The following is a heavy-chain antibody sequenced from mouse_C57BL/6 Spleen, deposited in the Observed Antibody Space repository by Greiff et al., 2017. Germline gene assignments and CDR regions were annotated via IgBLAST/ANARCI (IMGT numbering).Heavy chain of an antibody. J-gene: IGHJ3*01. CDR3: VRDRGIPFAY. V-gene: IGHV10-3*01. CDR1: GFTFNTYA. CDR2: IRSKSSNYAT. Sequence: EVQLVESGGGLVQPKGSLKLSCAASGFTFNTYAMHWVRPAPGTGLEWVVRIRSKSSNYATYSADSVKDRFTISRDDSQSMLYLQMNNLKTEGTAMYYCVRDRGIPFAYGGQGTLVTVSA.